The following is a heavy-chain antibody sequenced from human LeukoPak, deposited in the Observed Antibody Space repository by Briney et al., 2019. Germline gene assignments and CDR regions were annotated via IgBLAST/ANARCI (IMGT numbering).Heavy chain of an antibody. CDR3: ARRGAQKDSSGYYDY. CDR1: GYTFTSYG. V-gene: IGHV1-18*01. CDR2: ISAYNGNT. J-gene: IGHJ4*02. D-gene: IGHD3-22*01. Sequence: ASVKVSCKASGYTFTSYGISWVRQAPGRGLEWMGWISAYNGNTNYAQKLQGRVTMITDTSTSTAYMELRRLRSDDTAVYYCARRGAQKDSSGYYDYWGQGTLVTVSS.